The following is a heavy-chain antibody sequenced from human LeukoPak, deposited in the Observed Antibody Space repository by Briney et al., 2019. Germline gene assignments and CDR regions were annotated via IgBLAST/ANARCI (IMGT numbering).Heavy chain of an antibody. CDR1: GFTFSSYM. CDR2: ISSSSSYI. CDR3: ARERQITMIVPDYFDY. Sequence: PGGSLRLSCAASGFTFSSYMMNWVRQAPGKGLEWVSSISSSSSYIYYAGSVKGRFTISRDNAKNSLYLQMNSLRAEDTAVYYCARERQITMIVPDYFDYWGQGTLVTVSS. D-gene: IGHD3-22*01. J-gene: IGHJ4*02. V-gene: IGHV3-21*01.